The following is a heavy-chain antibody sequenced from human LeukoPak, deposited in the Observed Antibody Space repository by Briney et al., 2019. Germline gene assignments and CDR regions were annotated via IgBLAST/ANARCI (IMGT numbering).Heavy chain of an antibody. CDR3: ARCRYCSGGSCAHDPYYYYMDV. D-gene: IGHD2-15*01. CDR1: GGTFSSYA. J-gene: IGHJ6*03. V-gene: IGHV1-69*13. CDR2: IIPIFGTA. Sequence: ASVKVSCKASGGTFSSYAISWVRQAPGQGLEWMGGIIPIFGTANYAQKFQGRVTITADESTSTAYMELSSLRSEDTAVYYCARCRYCSGGSCAHDPYYYYMDVWGKGTTVTISS.